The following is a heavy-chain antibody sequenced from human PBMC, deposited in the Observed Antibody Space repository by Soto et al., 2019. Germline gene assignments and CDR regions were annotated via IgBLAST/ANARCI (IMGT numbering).Heavy chain of an antibody. Sequence: QAQLVESGGGVVQPGKSLRLSCATSGFTFSTYSMNWVRQAPGKGLESVAFISYDGNTKFYADSVKGRFTISRDDSKNTVYLQMDSLRTEDTAVYYCAKDPNYDNTGIWGQGTMVTVSS. J-gene: IGHJ3*02. D-gene: IGHD3-22*01. CDR3: AKDPNYDNTGI. CDR2: ISYDGNTK. V-gene: IGHV3-30*18. CDR1: GFTFSTYS.